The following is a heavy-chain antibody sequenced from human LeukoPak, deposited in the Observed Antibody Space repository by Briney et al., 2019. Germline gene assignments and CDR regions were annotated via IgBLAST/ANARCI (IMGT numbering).Heavy chain of an antibody. D-gene: IGHD2-15*01. CDR3: AKGLYCSGGSCYNYFDY. Sequence: GGSLRLSCAASGFTFSSYAMSWVRQAPGKGLEWVSAISGSGGSTYYADSVKGRLTISRDNSKNTLYLQMNSLRAEDTAVYYCAKGLYCSGGSCYNYFDYWGQGTLVTVSS. J-gene: IGHJ4*02. CDR1: GFTFSSYA. V-gene: IGHV3-23*01. CDR2: ISGSGGST.